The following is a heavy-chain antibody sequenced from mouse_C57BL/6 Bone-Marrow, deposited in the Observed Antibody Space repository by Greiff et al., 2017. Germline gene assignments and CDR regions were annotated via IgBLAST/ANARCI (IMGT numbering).Heavy chain of an antibody. J-gene: IGHJ1*03. CDR1: GYTFTSYW. CDR2: IHPNSGST. D-gene: IGHD3-1*01. Sequence: QVQLQQPGAELVKPGASVKLSCKASGYTFTSYWMHWVKQRPGQGLEWIGMIHPNSGSTNYNEKFKSKATLTVDKSSSTAYMQLSSLTSADSAVFDGGRRVGPEGYWYFDVWGTGTTVTVSS. V-gene: IGHV1-64*01. CDR3: GRRVGPEGYWYFDV.